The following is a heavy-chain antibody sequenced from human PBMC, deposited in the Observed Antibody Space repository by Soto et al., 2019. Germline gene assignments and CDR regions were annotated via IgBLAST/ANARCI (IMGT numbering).Heavy chain of an antibody. J-gene: IGHJ6*02. V-gene: IGHV1-18*01. CDR2: ISAYNGNT. Sequence: QVQLVHSGAEVKKPGASVKVSCKASGYTFTSYGISWVRQAPGQGLEWMGWISAYNGNTNYAQKLQGRVTMTTDTSTSTAYMELRSLRSDDTAVYYCARDAYYDFWSGYYLQPSTVYYYGMDVWGQGTTVTVSS. CDR1: GYTFTSYG. CDR3: ARDAYYDFWSGYYLQPSTVYYYGMDV. D-gene: IGHD3-3*01.